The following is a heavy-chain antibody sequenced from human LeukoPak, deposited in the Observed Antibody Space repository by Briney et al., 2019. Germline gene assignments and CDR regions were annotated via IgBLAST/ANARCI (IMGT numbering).Heavy chain of an antibody. D-gene: IGHD6-19*01. CDR3: ARDPHEFSSGWSHFEY. CDR1: GYTFTSYG. Sequence: ASVKVSCKASGYTFTSYGISWVRQAPGQGHEWMGWISTYNGNTNYAQRLQGRVTMTTDTSTSTAYMELRSLRSDDTAVYYCARDPHEFSSGWSHFEYWGQGTLVTVSS. CDR2: ISTYNGNT. J-gene: IGHJ4*02. V-gene: IGHV1-18*01.